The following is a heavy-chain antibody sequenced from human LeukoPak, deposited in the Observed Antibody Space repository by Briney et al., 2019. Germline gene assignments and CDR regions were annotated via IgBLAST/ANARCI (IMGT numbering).Heavy chain of an antibody. CDR2: ISSSGTSI. Sequence: PGGSLRLSCEASGFTFSFYEMNWVRQAPGKGLEWVSYISSSGTSIYYADSVKGRFTISRDNDNNSLYLQMNSLRAEDTAVYYCARGPSGYHNTGGQGTLVTVSS. CDR1: GFTFSFYE. CDR3: ARGPSGYHNT. V-gene: IGHV3-48*03. J-gene: IGHJ4*02. D-gene: IGHD5-12*01.